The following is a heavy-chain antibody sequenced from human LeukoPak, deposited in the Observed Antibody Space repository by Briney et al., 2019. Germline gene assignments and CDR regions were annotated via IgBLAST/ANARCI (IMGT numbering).Heavy chain of an antibody. D-gene: IGHD5-18*01. CDR3: ASGPPTRYSYVY. CDR1: GGSISTYY. CDR2: IYYSGST. Sequence: PSETLSLTCTVSGGSISTYYWSWIRQPPGKGLEWIGYIYYSGSTKNNPSPKSRVTISVDTSKNQFSLKLSSVTAADTAVYYCASGPPTRYSYVYWGQGTLVTVSS. V-gene: IGHV4-59*01. J-gene: IGHJ4*02.